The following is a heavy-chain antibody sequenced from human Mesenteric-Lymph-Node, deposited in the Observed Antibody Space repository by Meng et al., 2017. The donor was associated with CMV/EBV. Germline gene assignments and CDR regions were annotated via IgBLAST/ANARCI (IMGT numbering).Heavy chain of an antibody. CDR2: ISSDGYRK. Sequence: GGSLRLSCSASGFTFGFYAVHWVRQAPGKGLEWVAVISSDGYRKHHADSVKGRFTISRDNAKNALYLQMNSLRVEDTAVYYCARGNWGGDYWGQGALVTVSS. V-gene: IGHV3-30*04. CDR1: GFTFGFYA. J-gene: IGHJ4*02. D-gene: IGHD7-27*01. CDR3: ARGNWGGDY.